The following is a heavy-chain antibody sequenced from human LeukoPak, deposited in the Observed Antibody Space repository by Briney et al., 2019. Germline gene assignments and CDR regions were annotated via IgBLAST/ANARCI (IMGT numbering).Heavy chain of an antibody. D-gene: IGHD1-26*01. CDR1: GFTFSDYY. J-gene: IGHJ1*01. CDR2: IHSSGTT. CDR3: ARGRAWELPDYFQH. V-gene: IGHV4-59*08. Sequence: LRLSCAASGFTFSDYYMSWIRQSPGRGLEWIGYIHSSGTTKYNPSLKSRASISVDMSKNQFSLKLISVTAADTAVYYCARGRAWELPDYFQHWGQGTLVTVSS.